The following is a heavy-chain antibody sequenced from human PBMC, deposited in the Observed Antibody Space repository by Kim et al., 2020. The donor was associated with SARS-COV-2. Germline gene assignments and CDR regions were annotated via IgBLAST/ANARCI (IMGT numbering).Heavy chain of an antibody. V-gene: IGHV3-48*01. J-gene: IGHJ4*02. CDR1: GFVFSSYS. D-gene: IGHD4-17*01. CDR2: ISDRSTAT. Sequence: GGSLRLSCAASGFVFSSYSMNWVRQAPGKGLEWVAYISDRSTATYYADSVKGRFSISRDNANNSLYLQMSSLRGEDTAVYFCARESWTTVGIPFEYWGQGILVTVSS. CDR3: ARESWTTVGIPFEY.